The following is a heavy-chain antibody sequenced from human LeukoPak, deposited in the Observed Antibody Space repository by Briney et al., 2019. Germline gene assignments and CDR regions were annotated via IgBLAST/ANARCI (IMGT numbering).Heavy chain of an antibody. V-gene: IGHV1-69*13. CDR3: ARSVVRGVIISPDYYYGMDV. Sequence: SVKVSCKASGGTFSSYAISWVRQAPGQGLEWMGGIIPIFGTANYAQKFQGRVTITADESTSTAYMELSSLRSEDTAVYYCARSVVRGVIISPDYYYGMDVRGQGTTVTVSS. J-gene: IGHJ6*02. CDR1: GGTFSSYA. CDR2: IIPIFGTA. D-gene: IGHD3-10*01.